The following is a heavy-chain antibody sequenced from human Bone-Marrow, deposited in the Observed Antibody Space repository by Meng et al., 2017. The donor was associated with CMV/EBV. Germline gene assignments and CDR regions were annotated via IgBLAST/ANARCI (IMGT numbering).Heavy chain of an antibody. Sequence: FTGYYMHWVRQAPGQGLEWIGWINPNSGGTNYAQKYQGRVTMTRNTSISTAYMELSRLRSDDTAVYYCARDIVVVVAADYYYYYGMDVWGQGTTVT. CDR2: INPNSGGT. D-gene: IGHD2-15*01. J-gene: IGHJ6*02. CDR1: FTGYY. V-gene: IGHV1-2*02. CDR3: ARDIVVVVAADYYYYYGMDV.